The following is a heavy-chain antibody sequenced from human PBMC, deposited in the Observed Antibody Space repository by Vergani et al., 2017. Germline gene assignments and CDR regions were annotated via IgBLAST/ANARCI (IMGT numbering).Heavy chain of an antibody. Sequence: QLQLQESGPGLVKPSATLSLTCTVSGGSISSSSYYWGWIRQPPGKGLEWIGSIYYSGSPNYNPSLKSRVTISVDTSKNQFSLKLSSVTAADTAVYYCARDSAAGTPGNWFDPWGQGTLVTVSS. V-gene: IGHV4-39*07. CDR3: ARDSAAGTPGNWFDP. CDR2: IYYSGSP. D-gene: IGHD6-13*01. J-gene: IGHJ5*02. CDR1: GGSISSSSYY.